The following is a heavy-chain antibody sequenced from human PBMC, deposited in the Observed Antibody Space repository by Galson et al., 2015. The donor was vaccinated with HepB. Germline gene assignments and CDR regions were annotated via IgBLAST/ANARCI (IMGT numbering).Heavy chain of an antibody. Sequence: SVKVSCKASGGTFSSYAISWVRQAPGQGLEWMGGIIPIFGTANYAQKFQGRVTITADESTSTAYMELSSLRSEDTAVYYCARDHCYDSSGYLGMDVWGQGTTVTVSS. J-gene: IGHJ6*02. CDR2: IIPIFGTA. CDR1: GGTFSSYA. V-gene: IGHV1-69*13. D-gene: IGHD3-22*01. CDR3: ARDHCYDSSGYLGMDV.